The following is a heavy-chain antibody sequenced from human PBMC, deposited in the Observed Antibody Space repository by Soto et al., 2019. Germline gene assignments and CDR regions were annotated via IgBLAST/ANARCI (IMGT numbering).Heavy chain of an antibody. CDR2: VWFDGNSQ. CDR1: GLTFTSHG. V-gene: IGHV3-33*01. Sequence: QVQLVESGGGVVQPGRSLRLSCAASGLTFTSHGFHWVRQAPGKGLEWVAMVWFDGNSQYYADSVKGRFTISRDDSKNTLYLPMNGLGPDDTAGYFCARDRDAARCHAGWFEPWGQGTLVTVSS. CDR3: ARDRDAARCHAGWFEP. D-gene: IGHD2-15*01. J-gene: IGHJ5*02.